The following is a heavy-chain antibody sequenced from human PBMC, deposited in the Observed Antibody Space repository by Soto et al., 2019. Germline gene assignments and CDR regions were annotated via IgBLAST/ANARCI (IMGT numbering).Heavy chain of an antibody. J-gene: IGHJ5*02. CDR2: IYWNDDK. CDR1: GFSLSTSGVG. Sequence: QITLKESGPTLVKPTQTLTLTCTFSGFSLSTSGVGVGWIRQPPGKALEWLALIYWNDDKRYSPSLKSRLTTPKDTSKNQVVLTMTDMDPVDTATYYCAHRRCIAARSNWFDPWGQGTLVTVSS. V-gene: IGHV2-5*01. CDR3: AHRRCIAARSNWFDP. D-gene: IGHD6-6*01.